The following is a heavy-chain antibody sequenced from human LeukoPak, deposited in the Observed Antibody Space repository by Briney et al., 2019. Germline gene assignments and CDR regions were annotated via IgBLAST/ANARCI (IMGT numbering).Heavy chain of an antibody. Sequence: GGSLRFSCAASGFTVSSTYMSWVRQAPGKGLEWVSVIYKDGKIYYIDSVKGRFTISRDTSKNTLYLQMNSLRVEDTAVYYCASRHCSGGDCYFAGADPFDHWGQGTLVTVSS. CDR1: GFTVSSTY. CDR2: IYKDGKI. D-gene: IGHD2-21*01. J-gene: IGHJ4*02. V-gene: IGHV3-53*01. CDR3: ASRHCSGGDCYFAGADPFDH.